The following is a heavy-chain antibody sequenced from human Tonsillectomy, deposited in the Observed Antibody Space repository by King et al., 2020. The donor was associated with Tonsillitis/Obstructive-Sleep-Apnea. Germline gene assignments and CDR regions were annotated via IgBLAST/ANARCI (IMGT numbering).Heavy chain of an antibody. J-gene: IGHJ4*02. Sequence: VQLQQCGAGLLKPSETLSLTCAVYGGSFSGYYWSWIRQPPGKGLEWSGEINHSGSTNYNPSLKSRVTIPADTSKNQSSLRLSSVTAADTAVYYCASVSVYYDYVWGRYPTNHPDYWGQGTLVTVSS. D-gene: IGHD3-16*01. V-gene: IGHV4-34*01. CDR2: INHSGST. CDR1: GGSFSGYY. CDR3: ASVSVYYDYVWGRYPTNHPDY.